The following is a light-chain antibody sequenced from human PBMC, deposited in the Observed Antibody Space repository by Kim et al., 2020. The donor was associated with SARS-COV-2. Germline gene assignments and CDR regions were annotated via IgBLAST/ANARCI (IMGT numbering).Light chain of an antibody. Sequence: DVQMTQSPSSLSASVGDSVTITCRASQGINNYLAWFQQKPGEAPRSLIYAASNLQSGVPSKFSGSGSGTDFTLTISRLQPEDFATYYCQQYYSYPFTFGQGTKLEI. CDR2: AAS. CDR1: QGINNY. CDR3: QQYYSYPFT. J-gene: IGKJ2*01. V-gene: IGKV1-16*02.